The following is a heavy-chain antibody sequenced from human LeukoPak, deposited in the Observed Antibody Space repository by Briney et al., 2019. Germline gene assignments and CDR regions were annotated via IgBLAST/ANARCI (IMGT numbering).Heavy chain of an antibody. V-gene: IGHV1-18*04. CDR2: ISAYNGNT. CDR3: ARDLGVVVAADYFDY. Sequence: ASVKVSCKASGYTFTSYGISWVRQAPGQGLEGMGWISAYNGNTNYAQKLQGRVTMTTDTSTSTAYMELRSLRSDDTAVYYCARDLGVVVAADYFDYWGQGTLVTVSS. CDR1: GYTFTSYG. J-gene: IGHJ4*02. D-gene: IGHD2-15*01.